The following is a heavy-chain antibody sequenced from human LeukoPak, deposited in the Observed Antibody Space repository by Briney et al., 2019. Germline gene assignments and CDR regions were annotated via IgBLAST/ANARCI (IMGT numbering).Heavy chain of an antibody. Sequence: TFSSYAMSWVRQPPGKGLEWIGSIYYSGSTYYNPSLKSRVTISVDTSKNQFSLKLSSVTAADTAVYYCATQERVVTAIGWFDPWGQGTLVTVSS. D-gene: IGHD2-21*02. CDR2: IYYSGST. V-gene: IGHV4-39*01. CDR3: ATQERVVTAIGWFDP. CDR1: TFSSYA. J-gene: IGHJ5*02.